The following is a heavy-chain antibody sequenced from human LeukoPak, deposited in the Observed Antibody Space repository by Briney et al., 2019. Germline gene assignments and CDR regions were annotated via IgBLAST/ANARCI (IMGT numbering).Heavy chain of an antibody. J-gene: IGHJ6*03. CDR2: MIPNSANT. CDR3: ARGHYDFWSGYRFDYYMDV. CDR1: GYTFTSYD. V-gene: IGHV1-8*02. Sequence: GASVKVSCKSSGYTFTSYDINWVRQATGQGLEWMGWMIPNSANTGFAQNFQGRVTMTRNTSISTAYMELSSLRSEDTAVYYCARGHYDFWSGYRFDYYMDVWGKGTTVTVSS. D-gene: IGHD3-3*01.